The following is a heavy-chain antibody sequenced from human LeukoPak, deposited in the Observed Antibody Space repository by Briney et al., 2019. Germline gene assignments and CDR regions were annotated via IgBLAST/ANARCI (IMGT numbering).Heavy chain of an antibody. CDR1: GGSISSGGYY. CDR2: IYYSGST. D-gene: IGHD1-26*01. CDR3: ARRVGATSFDY. Sequence: SETLSLTCTVSGGSISSGGYYWTWIRQHPGKGLEWIGYIYYSGSTYYNPSLKSRVTISVDTSKNQFSLKLNSVTAADTAVYYCARRVGATSFDYWGQGTLVTVSS. V-gene: IGHV4-31*03. J-gene: IGHJ4*02.